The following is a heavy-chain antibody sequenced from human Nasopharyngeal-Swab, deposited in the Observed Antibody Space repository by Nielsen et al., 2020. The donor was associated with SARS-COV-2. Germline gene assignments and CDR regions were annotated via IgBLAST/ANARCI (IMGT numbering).Heavy chain of an antibody. D-gene: IGHD1-26*01. CDR1: GFTFSSYA. J-gene: IGHJ4*02. V-gene: IGHV3-23*01. CDR2: ISGSGGST. Sequence: GESLKISCAASGFTFSSYAMSWDRQAPGKGLEWVSAISGSGGSTYYADSVKGRFTISRDNSKNTLYLQMNSLRAEDTAVYYCAKGNSGSYSYFDYWGQGTLVTVSS. CDR3: AKGNSGSYSYFDY.